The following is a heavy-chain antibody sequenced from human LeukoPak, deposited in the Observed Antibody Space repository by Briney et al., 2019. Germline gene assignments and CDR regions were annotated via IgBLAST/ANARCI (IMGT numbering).Heavy chain of an antibody. CDR3: VRDLFAYDSSGYYFDY. CDR2: INPSSGGT. V-gene: IGHV1-2*02. CDR1: GYTFTGYY. D-gene: IGHD3-22*01. Sequence: ASVKVSCKASGYTFTGYYIHWVRQAPGQGLEWMGWINPSSGGTKYAEKFQDRVTMTRDTSTSTVYMELSSLRSEDTTVYYCVRDLFAYDSSGYYFDYWGQGTLVTVSS. J-gene: IGHJ4*02.